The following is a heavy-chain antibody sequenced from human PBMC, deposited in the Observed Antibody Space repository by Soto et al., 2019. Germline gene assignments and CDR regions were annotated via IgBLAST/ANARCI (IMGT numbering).Heavy chain of an antibody. CDR2: ISNEGSNK. V-gene: IGHV3-30*18. Sequence: QVQLVESGGGAVQPGRSLRLSCAASGFIFSNYGMHWVRQAPGKGLEWVAVISNEGSNKFYADSVKGRFTISRDNSKNTLDLQMNSLRAVDTAVYYCAKVRVRGVIITNYGMDVWGQGTTVTVS. CDR3: AKVRVRGVIITNYGMDV. D-gene: IGHD3-10*01. CDR1: GFIFSNYG. J-gene: IGHJ6*02.